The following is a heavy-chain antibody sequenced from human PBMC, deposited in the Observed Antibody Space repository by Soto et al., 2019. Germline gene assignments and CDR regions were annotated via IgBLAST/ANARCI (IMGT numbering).Heavy chain of an antibody. D-gene: IGHD6-13*01. CDR3: ARYTYTSRYSHYGMDV. J-gene: IGHJ6*02. CDR2: VRNKAYGGTT. CDR1: GFTFSDYA. V-gene: IGHV3-49*03. Sequence: LRLSCTTSGFTFSDYAFCWFRQAPGKGLEWVGVVRNKAYGGTTDYAASVKGRFDISRDDSKSIAYLQMNSVTTEDTGVYFCARYTYTSRYSHYGMDVWGHGTTVTVSS.